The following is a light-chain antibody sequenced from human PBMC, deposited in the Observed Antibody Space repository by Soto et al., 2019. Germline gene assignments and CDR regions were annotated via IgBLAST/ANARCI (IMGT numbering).Light chain of an antibody. CDR1: SSNIGSNY. CDR2: RNS. V-gene: IGLV1-47*01. CDR3: AAWDDSLSGVV. Sequence: QSVLTQPPSASGTPGQRVTISCSGSSSNIGSNYVYWYQQLPGTAPKLLIYRNSQRPSGVPDRFSGSKSGTSASLAISGLRSEDEADYSCAAWDDSLSGVVFGGGTKVTVL. J-gene: IGLJ2*01.